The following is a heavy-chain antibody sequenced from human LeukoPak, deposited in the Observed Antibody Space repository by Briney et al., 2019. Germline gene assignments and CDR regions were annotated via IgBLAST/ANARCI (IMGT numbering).Heavy chain of an antibody. Sequence: GGSLRLSCAASGFTFGNYGVNWVRQAPGKGLEWVSSISSGGSHMFYADSVKGRFTISRDDAKNSVYLQMNSLRAEDTAVYYCARDMSDYDFWKGGDWGQGTLVTVSS. V-gene: IGHV3-21*01. CDR2: ISSGGSHM. D-gene: IGHD3-3*01. CDR3: ARDMSDYDFWKGGD. CDR1: GFTFGNYG. J-gene: IGHJ4*02.